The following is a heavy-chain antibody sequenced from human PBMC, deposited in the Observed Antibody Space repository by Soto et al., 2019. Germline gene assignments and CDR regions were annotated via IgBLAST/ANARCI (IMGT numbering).Heavy chain of an antibody. D-gene: IGHD3-16*01. V-gene: IGHV1-18*01. CDR1: GYTFNTYG. CDR2: ISAYNGHT. J-gene: IGHJ4*02. CDR3: ARGRTWGARDFDY. Sequence: QVQLVQSGGEVKTPGASVRVSCKTSGYTFNTYGISWVRQAPGQGLEWLGWISAYNGHTDYAQKFQGRVTMTTEASTNTVSLELRGLRSDDTATYYCARGRTWGARDFDYWGQGTLVTVSS.